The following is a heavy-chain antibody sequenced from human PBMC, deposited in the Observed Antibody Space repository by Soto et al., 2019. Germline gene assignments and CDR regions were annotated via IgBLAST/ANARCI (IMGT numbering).Heavy chain of an antibody. V-gene: IGHV4-30-2*01. CDR3: AREPRLLIWFGDLHD. J-gene: IGHJ4*02. D-gene: IGHD3-10*01. CDR2: IYHSGST. Sequence: SQTLTLTYTVSGGYIGSGGFCCNRIRQQPGKGLEWIGYIYHSGSTYFNPSLKSRVTMSVDRSTNQFSLKLSSVTAADTAVYYCAREPRLLIWFGDLHDWGRGTLVTVSS. CDR1: GGYIGSGGFC.